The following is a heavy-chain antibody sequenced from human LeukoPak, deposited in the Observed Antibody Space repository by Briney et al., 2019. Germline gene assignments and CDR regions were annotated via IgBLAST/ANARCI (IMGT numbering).Heavy chain of an antibody. CDR2: LYSGGST. CDR3: ARAPRMVHFDY. D-gene: IGHD6-13*01. J-gene: IGHJ4*02. CDR1: GLTVSSNY. V-gene: IGHV3-53*01. Sequence: GGSLRLSCAASGLTVSSNYMIWVRQAPGKGLEWVSVLYSGGSTYYADSVKGRFTISRDNSKNTLYLQMNSLRAEDTAVYYCARAPRMVHFDYWGQGTLVTVSS.